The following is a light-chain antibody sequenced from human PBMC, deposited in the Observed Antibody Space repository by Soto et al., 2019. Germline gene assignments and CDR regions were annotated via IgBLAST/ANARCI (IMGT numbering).Light chain of an antibody. J-gene: IGKJ1*01. Sequence: EIVMTQSPATLSVSPGERATLSCRASQSVSSNLAWYQQKPGQAPRLLIYRASTRATGIPARFSGSGSGTDFTLTITSLQSEDFALYYCQHYNNWPPWTFGQGTKVEIK. CDR3: QHYNNWPPWT. V-gene: IGKV3-15*01. CDR2: RAS. CDR1: QSVSSN.